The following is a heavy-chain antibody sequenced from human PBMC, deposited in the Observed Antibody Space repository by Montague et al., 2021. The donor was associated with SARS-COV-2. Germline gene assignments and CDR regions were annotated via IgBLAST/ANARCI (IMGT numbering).Heavy chain of an antibody. CDR1: GGSISSYY. J-gene: IGHJ4*02. CDR2: IDSSGNT. D-gene: IGHD3-9*01. CDR3: AGAHLTGYLGVPVGGHFDD. Sequence: SETLSLTCTVSGGSISSYYWSWIRQPPGKGLECIGYIDSSGNTNYNPSLKSRVTLSVNTSKNQFSLKMSSVTAADTAVYYCAGAHLTGYLGVPVGGHFDDWGQGTLVTVSS. V-gene: IGHV4-59*01.